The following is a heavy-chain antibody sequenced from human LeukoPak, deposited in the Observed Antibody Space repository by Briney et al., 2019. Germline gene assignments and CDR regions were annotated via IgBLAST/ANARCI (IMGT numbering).Heavy chain of an antibody. D-gene: IGHD6-13*01. J-gene: IGHJ6*03. V-gene: IGHV3-30*02. CDR2: IQIDGTTK. CDR3: AKEGYSRGYYSYYYMDV. Sequence: PGGSLRLSCATSGFTFSTYGVHWVRQAPGKGLDWVAFIQIDGTTKNYADSVKGRFTISRDNSKNTLYVQMNSLRAEDTAVYYCAKEGYSRGYYSYYYMDVWGKGTTVTVSS. CDR1: GFTFSTYG.